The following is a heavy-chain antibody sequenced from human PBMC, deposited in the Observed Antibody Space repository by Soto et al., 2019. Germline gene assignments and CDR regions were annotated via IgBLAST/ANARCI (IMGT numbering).Heavy chain of an antibody. CDR3: AAYSSSWYGYGSDYFDY. CDR1: GGSISSYY. J-gene: IGHJ4*02. V-gene: IGHV4-59*04. Sequence: SETLSLTCTVSGGSISSYYWSWIRQPPGKGLEWIGYIYYIGSTYYIPSLKSRVTISVDTSKNQFSLKLSSLTAADTVVYYCAAYSSSWYGYGSDYFDYWGQGTLVTVSS. CDR2: IYYIGST. D-gene: IGHD6-13*01.